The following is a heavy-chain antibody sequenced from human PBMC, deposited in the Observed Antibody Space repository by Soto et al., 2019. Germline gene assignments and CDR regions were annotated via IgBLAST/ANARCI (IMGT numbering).Heavy chain of an antibody. V-gene: IGHV5-51*01. CDR3: ARRLSTGWFFDF. D-gene: IGHD6-19*01. Sequence: EXLKIYCKCSGYXFTSYLIVWVRHMPGKGLEWMGIIYPGDSDTRYSPSFQGQVAFSADKSISTAYLQWSGLKASDNAIYYCARRLSTGWFFDFWGQGTLGTVSS. CDR2: IYPGDSDT. CDR1: GYXFTSYL. J-gene: IGHJ4*02.